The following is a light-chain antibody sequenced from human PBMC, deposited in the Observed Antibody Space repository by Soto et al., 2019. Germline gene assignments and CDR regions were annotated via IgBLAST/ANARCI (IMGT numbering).Light chain of an antibody. CDR1: QNVRSDY. V-gene: IGKV3-20*01. J-gene: IGKJ4*01. CDR3: QQYGNSPLT. Sequence: EIVLTQSPATLSLSPGDRATLSCRASQNVRSDYFAWYQQKPGQAPRVIIFGVSTRASATPDRFRGSGSGTYFTLTISRLEPDHFALYYCQQYGNSPLTFGGGTKVE. CDR2: GVS.